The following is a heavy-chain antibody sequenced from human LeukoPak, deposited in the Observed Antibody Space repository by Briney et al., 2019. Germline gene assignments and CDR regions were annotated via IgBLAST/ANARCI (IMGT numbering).Heavy chain of an antibody. J-gene: IGHJ4*02. CDR3: ARDSAVAGDY. V-gene: IGHV3-48*03. CDR1: GFTFSSYE. D-gene: IGHD2-15*01. Sequence: PGGSLRLSCAASGFTFSSYEMNWVRQAPGEGLEWVSYISSSGSTIYYADSVKGRFTISRDNAKNSLYLQMNSLRAEDTAVYYCARDSAVAGDYWGQGTLVTVSS. CDR2: ISSSGSTI.